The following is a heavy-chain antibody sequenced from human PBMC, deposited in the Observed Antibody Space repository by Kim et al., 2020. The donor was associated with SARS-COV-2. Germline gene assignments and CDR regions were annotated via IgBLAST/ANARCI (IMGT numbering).Heavy chain of an antibody. D-gene: IGHD3-3*02. Sequence: LQSRLTISVDTSKNQFSLKMTSMTAADTAVYYCARGKGYYHGSSGYYFDPWGQGVLVTVSS. V-gene: IGHV4-31*02. J-gene: IGHJ5*02. CDR3: ARGKGYYHGSSGYYFDP.